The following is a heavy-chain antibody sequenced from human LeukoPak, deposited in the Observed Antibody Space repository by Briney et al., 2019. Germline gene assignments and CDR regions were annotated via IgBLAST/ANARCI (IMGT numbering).Heavy chain of an antibody. CDR3: AREVVDLYFDY. Sequence: PSETLSLTCTVSGGSISSGGYYWSWIRQHPGKGLEWIGYIYYSGSTYYNPSLKSRVTISVDTSKNQFSLKLSSVTAADTAVYYRAREVVDLYFDYWGQGTLVTVSS. V-gene: IGHV4-31*03. CDR2: IYYSGST. D-gene: IGHD3-22*01. CDR1: GGSISSGGYY. J-gene: IGHJ4*02.